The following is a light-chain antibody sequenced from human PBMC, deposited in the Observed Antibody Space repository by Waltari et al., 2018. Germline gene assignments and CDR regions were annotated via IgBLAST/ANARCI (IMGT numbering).Light chain of an antibody. CDR3: CSFTSTSSWV. Sequence: HSALTQPPSVSGSPGQSLPTSCTGTSSDICAYNTVSWYQQHPGKAPKLIIFDVNNRPSGVSSRFSGSKSGNTASLTISGLQAEDEADFYCCSFTSTSSWVFGGGTKLTVL. V-gene: IGLV2-14*03. J-gene: IGLJ3*02. CDR2: DVN. CDR1: SSDICAYNT.